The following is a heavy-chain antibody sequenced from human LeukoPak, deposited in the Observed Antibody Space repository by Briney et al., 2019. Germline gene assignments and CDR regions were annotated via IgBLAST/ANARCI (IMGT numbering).Heavy chain of an antibody. D-gene: IGHD3-22*01. CDR2: INPNSGGT. V-gene: IGHV1-2*02. CDR1: GYTFTGYY. J-gene: IGHJ4*02. CDR3: ARTPPYYYDSSGRVDY. Sequence: ASVKVSCKASGYTFTGYYMHWVRQAPGQGLEWMGWINPNSGGTNYAQKFQGRVTMTRDTSISTAYMELSRLRPDDTAVYYCARTPPYYYDSSGRVDYWGQGTLVTVSS.